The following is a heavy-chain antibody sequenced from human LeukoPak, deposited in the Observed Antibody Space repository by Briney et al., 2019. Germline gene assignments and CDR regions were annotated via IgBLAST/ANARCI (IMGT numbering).Heavy chain of an antibody. CDR1: GFTFDDYA. CDR2: IRGKAFGGTP. Sequence: GGSLRLSCSASGFTFDDYAVSWFRQAPGKGLEWVGFIRGKAFGGTPEYAASVRGRFTISRDDSKSIAYLQMNSLKTEDTAVYYCTRNTVTVHFDYWSQGTLVTVSS. V-gene: IGHV3-49*03. CDR3: TRNTVTVHFDY. D-gene: IGHD4-17*01. J-gene: IGHJ4*02.